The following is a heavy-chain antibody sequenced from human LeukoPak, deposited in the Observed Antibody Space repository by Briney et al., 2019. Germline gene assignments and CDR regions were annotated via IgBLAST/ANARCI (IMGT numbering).Heavy chain of an antibody. V-gene: IGHV3-23*01. CDR3: AKQLGYCSAGTCYFSY. CDR2: INDSGDST. Sequence: GGSLRLSCAASGFTFNNYAMSWVRQAPGKELGWVSAINDSGDSTYYADSVKGRFTISRDNSINTLYLQLNSLRAEDSAIYYCAKQLGYCSAGTCYFSYWGQGTLVTVSS. J-gene: IGHJ4*02. D-gene: IGHD2-15*01. CDR1: GFTFNNYA.